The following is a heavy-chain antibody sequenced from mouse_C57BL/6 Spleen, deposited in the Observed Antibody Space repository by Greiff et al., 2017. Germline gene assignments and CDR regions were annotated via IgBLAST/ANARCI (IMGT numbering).Heavy chain of an antibody. CDR1: GFSLTSYG. CDR2: IWSGGST. V-gene: IGHV2-4*01. J-gene: IGHJ4*01. CDR3: AKGSDYAMDY. Sequence: VKLMESGPGLVQPSQSLSITCTVSGFSLTSYGVHWVRQPPGKGLEWLGVIWSGGSTDYNAAFISRLSISKDNYKSQVFFKMNSLQADDTARYYCAKGSDYAMDYWGQGTSVTVSS.